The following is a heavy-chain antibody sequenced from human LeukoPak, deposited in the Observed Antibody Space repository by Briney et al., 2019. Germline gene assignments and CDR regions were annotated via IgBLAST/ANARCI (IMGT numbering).Heavy chain of an antibody. J-gene: IGHJ4*02. Sequence: GGSLRLSCAASGFTFSSYAMSWVRQAPGKGLEWVSAISGRAGRTYYADSVKGRFTISRDISKNMLYLQVNSLRAEDTAVYYCAKERNTNFDASGYEYWGQGTLFTVSS. CDR3: AKERNTNFDASGYEY. D-gene: IGHD3-22*01. V-gene: IGHV3-23*01. CDR2: ISGRAGRT. CDR1: GFTFSSYA.